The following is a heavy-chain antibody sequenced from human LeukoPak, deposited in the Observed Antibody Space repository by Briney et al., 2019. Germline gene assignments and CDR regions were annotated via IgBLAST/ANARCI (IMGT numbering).Heavy chain of an antibody. CDR1: GGSISSYY. Sequence: SETLSLTCTVSGGSISSYYWSWIRQPPGKGLKWIGYIYYSGSTNYNPSLKSRVTTSVDTSKNQFSLKLSSVTAADTAVYYCARLPMIVAPRFYYYYGMDVWGQGTTVTVSS. J-gene: IGHJ6*02. D-gene: IGHD3-22*01. CDR2: IYYSGST. V-gene: IGHV4-59*08. CDR3: ARLPMIVAPRFYYYYGMDV.